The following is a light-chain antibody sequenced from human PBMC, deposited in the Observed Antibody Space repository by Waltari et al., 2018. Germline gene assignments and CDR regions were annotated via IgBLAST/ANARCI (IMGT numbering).Light chain of an antibody. CDR3: QKYGTRPAT. CDR1: QSVGRT. V-gene: IGKV3-20*01. J-gene: IGKJ1*01. Sequence: ELVLTPSPASLSLSPGDRATLSCRASQSVGRTLAWYQQRPGQAPRLLIYDASSRSTGIPDRFSGSGSGTDFSLTISRLEPEDFAVYYCQKYGTRPATFGQGTKVEVK. CDR2: DAS.